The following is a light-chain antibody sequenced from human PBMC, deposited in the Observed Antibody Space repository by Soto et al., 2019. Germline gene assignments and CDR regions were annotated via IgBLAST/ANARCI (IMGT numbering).Light chain of an antibody. CDR3: QQRFNWPT. V-gene: IGKV3-11*01. J-gene: IGKJ1*01. Sequence: DIVLTQSPATLSLSPGERATLSCRASQSVSTFLASYQQKPGQAPRLLIYDASNRATGIPARFSGGGSGTDFTLTISSLEPEDFAVYYCQQRFNWPTFGQGTKVEIK. CDR2: DAS. CDR1: QSVSTF.